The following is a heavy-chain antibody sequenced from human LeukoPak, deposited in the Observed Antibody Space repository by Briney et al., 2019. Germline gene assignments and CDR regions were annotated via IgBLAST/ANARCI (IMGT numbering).Heavy chain of an antibody. CDR2: IIPIFGTA. J-gene: IGHJ4*02. V-gene: IGHV1-69*13. D-gene: IGHD6-13*01. CDR3: ATWSSSWPYYFDY. CDR1: GGTFSSYA. Sequence: ASVKVSCKASGGTFSSYAISWVRQAPGQGLEWMGGIIPIFGTANYAQKFQGRVTITADESTGTAYMELSSLRSEDTAVYYCATWSSSWPYYFDYWGQGTLVTVSS.